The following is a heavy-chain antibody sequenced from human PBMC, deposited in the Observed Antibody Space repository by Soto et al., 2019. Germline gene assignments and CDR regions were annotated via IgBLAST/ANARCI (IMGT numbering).Heavy chain of an antibody. CDR1: GGSISSGGYY. D-gene: IGHD3-22*01. Sequence: PSETLSLTCTVSGGSISSGGYYWSWIRQHPGKGLEWIGYIYYSGSTYYNPSLKSRVTISVDTSKNQFSLKLSSVTAADTAVYYCARSTYYYDSSAERYFDYWGQGTLVTVSS. V-gene: IGHV4-31*03. CDR2: IYYSGST. J-gene: IGHJ4*02. CDR3: ARSTYYYDSSAERYFDY.